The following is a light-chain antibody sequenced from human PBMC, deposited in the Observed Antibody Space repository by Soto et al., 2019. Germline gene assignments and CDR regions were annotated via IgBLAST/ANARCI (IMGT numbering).Light chain of an antibody. CDR1: SSDVAGYDY. V-gene: IGLV2-11*01. J-gene: IGLJ1*01. CDR2: DVN. Sequence: QSVLTQPRSVSGSPGQSVAISCTGTSSDVAGYDYVSWYQQHPGKAPKLMIYDVNKRPSGVPDRFSGSNSGNTASLTISGLQAEDEADYYCCSVAGSFCVFGAGTRDSLL. CDR3: CSVAGSFCV.